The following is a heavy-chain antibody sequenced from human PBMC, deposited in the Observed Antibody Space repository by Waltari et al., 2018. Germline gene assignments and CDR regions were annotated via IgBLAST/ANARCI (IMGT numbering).Heavy chain of an antibody. CDR1: GGSFSTHA. Sequence: QVQLVQSGAELKKPGSSVKVSCKVSGGSFSTHAITWVRQAPGQGLEWMGGIIPMFGTANYEQKIQDRVTINTDESMTTAYMHLSSLTSDDTAGYYCARGGLYGQQLLESAFEIWGQGTKVTVSS. D-gene: IGHD6-13*01. V-gene: IGHV1-69*05. CDR2: IIPMFGTA. J-gene: IGHJ3*02. CDR3: ARGGLYGQQLLESAFEI.